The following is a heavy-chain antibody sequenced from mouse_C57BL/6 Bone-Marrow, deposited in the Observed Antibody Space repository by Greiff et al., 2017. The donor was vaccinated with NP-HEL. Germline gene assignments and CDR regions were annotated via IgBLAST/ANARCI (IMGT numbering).Heavy chain of an antibody. J-gene: IGHJ3*01. CDR2: IYPRSGNT. CDR1: GYTFTSYG. Sequence: QVQPQQSGAELARPGASVKLSCKASGYTFTSYGISWVKQRTGQGLEWIGEIYPRSGNTYYNEKFKGKATLTADKSSSTAYMELRSLTSEDSAVYFCALPAWFAYWGQGTLVTVSA. CDR3: ALPAWFAY. V-gene: IGHV1-81*01.